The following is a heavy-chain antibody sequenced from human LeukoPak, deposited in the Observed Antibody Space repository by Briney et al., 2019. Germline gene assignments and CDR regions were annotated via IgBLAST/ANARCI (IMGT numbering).Heavy chain of an antibody. CDR1: GFTFTSYG. J-gene: IGHJ4*02. CDR2: ASGSGASN. D-gene: IGHD4-17*01. CDR3: AKERLGGNYGDYAADY. Sequence: PGGSLRLSCAAAGFTFTSYGMGWVRQAPGNGLEWVSFASGSGASNYYADSVRGRFTISRDKSQKTLDLNMDSLRAEDTAVYYCAKERLGGNYGDYAADYWGQGTMVTVSS. V-gene: IGHV3-23*01.